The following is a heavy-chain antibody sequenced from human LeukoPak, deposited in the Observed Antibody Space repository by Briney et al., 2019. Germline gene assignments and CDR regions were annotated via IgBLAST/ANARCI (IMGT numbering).Heavy chain of an antibody. D-gene: IGHD6-13*01. CDR2: IIPIFGTA. CDR3: ARDTGIAAAGRPNWFDP. J-gene: IGHJ5*02. CDR1: GGTFSSYA. V-gene: IGHV1-69*13. Sequence: SVKVSCKASGGTFSSYAISWARQAPGQGLEWMGGIIPIFGTANYAQKFQGRVTITADESTSTAYMELSSLRSEDTAVYYCARDTGIAAAGRPNWFDPWGQGTLVTVSS.